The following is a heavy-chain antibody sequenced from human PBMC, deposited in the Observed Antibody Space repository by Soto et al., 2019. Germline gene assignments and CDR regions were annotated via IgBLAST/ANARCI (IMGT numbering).Heavy chain of an antibody. V-gene: IGHV4-34*01. CDR2: INHSGST. CDR3: ASRDRVVKGMAAPGDYFDY. J-gene: IGHJ4*02. Sequence: NPSETLSLTCAVYGGSFSGYYWSWIRQPPGKGLEWIGEINHSGSTNYNPSLKSRVTISVDTSKNQFSLKLSSVTAADTAVYYCASRDRVVKGMAAPGDYFDYWGQGTLVTVSS. CDR1: GGSFSGYY. D-gene: IGHD2-21*01.